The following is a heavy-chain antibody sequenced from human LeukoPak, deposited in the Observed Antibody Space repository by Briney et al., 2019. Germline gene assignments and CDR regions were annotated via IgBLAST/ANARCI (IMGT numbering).Heavy chain of an antibody. Sequence: SETLSLTCTVSGGSISSSSYYWAWIRQSPGKGRECSGSIYYSGSTYYNPSRKRRITISVDTSKNQFALKLSSVTAADTAVYYCARQRCSGGSCFFSDSFDYGGQGALVTVSS. V-gene: IGHV4-39*01. CDR3: ARQRCSGGSCFFSDSFDY. J-gene: IGHJ4*02. D-gene: IGHD2-15*01. CDR1: GGSISSSSYY. CDR2: IYYSGST.